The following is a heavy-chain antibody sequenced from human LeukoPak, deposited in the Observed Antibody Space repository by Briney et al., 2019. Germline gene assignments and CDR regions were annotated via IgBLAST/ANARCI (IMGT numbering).Heavy chain of an antibody. J-gene: IGHJ4*02. CDR3: ATRYSSGWYYFDY. Sequence: SVKVSCKASGGTFSSYTISWVRQAPGQGREWMGRIIPILAIANYAQNFQGRVTITADKSPSTAYMELSSLRSEDTAVYYCATRYSSGWYYFDYWGQGTLVTVSS. V-gene: IGHV1-69*02. CDR2: IIPILAIA. D-gene: IGHD6-19*01. CDR1: GGTFSSYT.